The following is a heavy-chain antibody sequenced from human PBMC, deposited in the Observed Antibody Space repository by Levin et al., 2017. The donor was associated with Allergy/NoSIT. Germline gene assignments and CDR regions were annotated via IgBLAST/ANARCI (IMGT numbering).Heavy chain of an antibody. V-gene: IGHV3-23*01. CDR1: GFTFSSYG. CDR3: ARDLGHFSGSGSYYDY. CDR2: FSDSAGTT. Sequence: GGSLRLSCAASGFTFSSYGMSWVRQAPGKGLEWVSGFSDSAGTTNYAASVKGRFTISRDNSKNTLYLQLNSLRAEDTAVYYCARDLGHFSGSGSYYDYWGQGTLVTVSS. J-gene: IGHJ4*02. D-gene: IGHD3-10*01.